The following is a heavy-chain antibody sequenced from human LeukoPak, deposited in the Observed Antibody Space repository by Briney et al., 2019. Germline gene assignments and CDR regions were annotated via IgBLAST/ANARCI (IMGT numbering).Heavy chain of an antibody. J-gene: IGHJ4*02. Sequence: SETLSLTCTVSGGSISSYYWSWIRQPAGKGLEWIGRIYTSGSTNYKPSLKSRVTMSVDTSKNQFSLKLSSVTAADTAVYYCAREGEGQRGHYDFWSGYPNYYFDYWGQGTLVTVSS. CDR1: GGSISSYY. CDR3: AREGEGQRGHYDFWSGYPNYYFDY. V-gene: IGHV4-4*07. D-gene: IGHD3-3*01. CDR2: IYTSGST.